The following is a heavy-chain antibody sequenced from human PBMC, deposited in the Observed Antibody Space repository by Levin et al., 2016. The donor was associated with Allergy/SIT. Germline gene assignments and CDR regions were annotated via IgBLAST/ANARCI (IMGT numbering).Heavy chain of an antibody. CDR2: IKSKTDGGTT. J-gene: IGHJ4*02. CDR3: TTFIVATINRLLGY. Sequence: GESLKISCAASGFTFSNAWMSWVRQAPGKGLEWVGRIKSKTDGGTTDYAAPVKGRFTISRDDSKNTLYLQMNSLKTEDTAVYYCTTFIVATINRLLGYWGQGTLVTVSS. V-gene: IGHV3-15*01. D-gene: IGHD5-12*01. CDR1: GFTFSNAW.